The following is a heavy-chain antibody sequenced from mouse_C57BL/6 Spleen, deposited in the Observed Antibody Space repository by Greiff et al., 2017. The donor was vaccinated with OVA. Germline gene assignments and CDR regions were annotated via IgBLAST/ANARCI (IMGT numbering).Heavy chain of an antibody. J-gene: IGHJ2*01. CDR1: GYTFTSYG. CDR2: IYPRSGNT. CDR3: ARNRDYDYEASFDY. Sequence: VKLVESGAELARPGASVKLSCKASGYTFTSYGISWVKQRTGQGLEWIGEIYPRSGNTYYNEKFKGKATLTADKSSSTAYMELRSLTSEDSAVYFCARNRDYDYEASFDYWGQGTTLTVSS. D-gene: IGHD2-4*01. V-gene: IGHV1-81*01.